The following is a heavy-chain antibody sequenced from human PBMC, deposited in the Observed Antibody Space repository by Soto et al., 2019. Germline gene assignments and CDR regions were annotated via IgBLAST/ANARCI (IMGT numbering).Heavy chain of an antibody. CDR3: AKDSSSQTFYYYYGMDV. V-gene: IGHV3-9*01. CDR2: ISWNSGSI. J-gene: IGHJ6*02. Sequence: EVQLVESGGGLVQPGRSLRLSCAASGFTFDDYAMHWVRQAPGKGLEWVSGISWNSGSIGYADSVKGRFTISRDNAKNPLYLQMNSLRAEDTALYYCAKDSSSQTFYYYYGMDVWGQGTTVTVSS. CDR1: GFTFDDYA. D-gene: IGHD6-13*01.